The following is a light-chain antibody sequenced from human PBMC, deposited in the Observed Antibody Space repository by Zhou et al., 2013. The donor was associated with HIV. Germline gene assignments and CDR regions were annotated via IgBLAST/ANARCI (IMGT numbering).Light chain of an antibody. Sequence: EIVLTQSPGTLSLSPGERATLSCRASQSVDSSFLAWYQQKPGQAPRLLIYGASSRATGIPGRFSGSGSGTDFTLTISRLEPEDFAVYYCHQYGSSPTFGQGTKVEIK. J-gene: IGKJ1*01. V-gene: IGKV3-20*01. CDR2: GAS. CDR3: HQYGSSPT. CDR1: QSVDSSF.